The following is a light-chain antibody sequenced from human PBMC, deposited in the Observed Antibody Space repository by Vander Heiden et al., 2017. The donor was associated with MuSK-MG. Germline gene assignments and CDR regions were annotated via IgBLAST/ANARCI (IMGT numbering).Light chain of an antibody. J-gene: IGLJ2*01. CDR1: SANIGAGYN. V-gene: IGLV1-40*01. CDR2: NTI. Sequence: QSVLTQPPSVSGAPGQRVTISCTGSSANIGAGYNVQWYQQRRGTPPNLLISNTINRPSGVPDRFSGSKSGTSASLAITGLQPEDEADYYCQSYDSTLSASVFGGGTKLTVL. CDR3: QSYDSTLSASV.